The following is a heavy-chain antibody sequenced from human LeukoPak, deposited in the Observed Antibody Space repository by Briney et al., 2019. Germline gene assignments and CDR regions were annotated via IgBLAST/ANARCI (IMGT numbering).Heavy chain of an antibody. J-gene: IGHJ6*03. CDR3: SCGGYDFPYYYYYYMDV. Sequence: GGSLRLSCAASGFTFSDYYMHWIRQAPGKGLEWVSYISSSGNTIYYADSVKGRFTISRDNAKNSLYLHMNSLRAEDTAVYYCSCGGYDFPYYYYYYMDVWGKGTTVTVSS. CDR1: GFTFSDYY. CDR2: ISSSGNTI. V-gene: IGHV3-11*01. D-gene: IGHD5-12*01.